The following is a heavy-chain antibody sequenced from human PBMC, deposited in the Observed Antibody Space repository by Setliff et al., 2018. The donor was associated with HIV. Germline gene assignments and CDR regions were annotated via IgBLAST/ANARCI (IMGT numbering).Heavy chain of an antibody. CDR1: DGSISSYY. Sequence: SETLSLTCTVSDGSISSYYWNWIRQPPGKGLEWIGEISHSGSTNYNPSLKSRVTISVDTYKNQFSLKLSSVTAADKAVYYCARHGYSSDLRISYCDSWGQGSLVTVSS. CDR2: ISHSGST. CDR3: ARHGYSSDLRISYCDS. J-gene: IGHJ4*02. D-gene: IGHD5-18*01. V-gene: IGHV4-34*01.